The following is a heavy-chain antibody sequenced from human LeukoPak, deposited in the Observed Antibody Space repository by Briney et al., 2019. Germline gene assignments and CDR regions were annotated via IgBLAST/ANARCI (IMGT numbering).Heavy chain of an antibody. CDR3: ARSYDTNFDY. CDR1: GGSIRSYY. J-gene: IGHJ4*02. Sequence: SETLSLTCTVSGGSIRSYYWSWIRQPPGKGLEGIGYIYFSGSTSYNPSLKSRATISVDRSKNQFSLKLSSVAAADTAVYYCARSYDTNFDYWGQGTLVTVSS. D-gene: IGHD3-3*01. CDR2: IYFSGST. V-gene: IGHV4-59*01.